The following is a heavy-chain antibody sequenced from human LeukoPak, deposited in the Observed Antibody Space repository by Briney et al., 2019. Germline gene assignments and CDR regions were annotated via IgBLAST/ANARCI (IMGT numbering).Heavy chain of an antibody. D-gene: IGHD6-19*01. V-gene: IGHV4-4*07. Sequence: TSETLSLTWAVSGGSISSYYGSWIRQPAGKGLEWIGRIYTSGSTNYNRSLKSRFTMSVDTSKNQFSLKLSSVTAADTAVYYCARVRYSSGWYYFDYWGQGTLVTVSS. CDR3: ARVRYSSGWYYFDY. J-gene: IGHJ4*02. CDR2: IYTSGST. CDR1: GGSISSYY.